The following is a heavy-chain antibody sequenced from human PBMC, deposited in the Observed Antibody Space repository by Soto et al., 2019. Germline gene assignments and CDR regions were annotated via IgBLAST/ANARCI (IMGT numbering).Heavy chain of an antibody. CDR3: ASGHSSGWPTNWFDP. V-gene: IGHV4-4*07. CDR2: IYFSGSF. Sequence: SETLSLTCTVSGDSITSDYWSWIRQPAGKGLEWLGRIYFSGSFNYNPSLKGRVTMSIDRSKNQDSLNLRSVTAADTAVYYCASGHSSGWPTNWFDPWGQGTLVTVSS. D-gene: IGHD6-19*01. J-gene: IGHJ5*02. CDR1: GDSITSDY.